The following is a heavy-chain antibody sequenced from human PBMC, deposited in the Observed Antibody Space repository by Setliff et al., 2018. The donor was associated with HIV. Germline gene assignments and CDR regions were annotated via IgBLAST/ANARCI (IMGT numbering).Heavy chain of an antibody. V-gene: IGHV4-4*08. J-gene: IGHJ6*03. CDR3: ARGPRYYDILTGPYYYYYYMDV. CDR2: VHTNVRT. Sequence: PSETLSLTCTVSGGSISSYYWSWIRQPPGKGLEWIGHVHTNVRTNYHPSLNSRVTISADISKNEFSLNLRSVTAADTAVYFCARGPRYYDILTGPYYYYYYMDVWGKGTTVTVS. D-gene: IGHD3-9*01. CDR1: GGSISSYY.